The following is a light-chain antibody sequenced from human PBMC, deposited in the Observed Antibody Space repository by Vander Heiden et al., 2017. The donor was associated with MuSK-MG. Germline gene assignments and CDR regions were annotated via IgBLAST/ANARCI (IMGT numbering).Light chain of an antibody. Sequence: EIVMTQSPATLSVSPGARATLSCRASQSVSSNLAWYQQIPGQAPRLLIYGASSRDTGIPARFSGSGYGTEFTLTISSLQSEDFAVYYCQQDNNWPPSTFGQGTKVEIK. CDR2: GAS. CDR1: QSVSSN. J-gene: IGKJ1*01. CDR3: QQDNNWPPST. V-gene: IGKV3-15*01.